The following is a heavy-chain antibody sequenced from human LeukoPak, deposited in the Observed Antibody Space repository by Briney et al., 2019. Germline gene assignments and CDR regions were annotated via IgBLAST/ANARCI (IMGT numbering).Heavy chain of an antibody. Sequence: SETLSLTCTVSGGSISSSSYYWGWIRQPPGKGLEWIGSIYYSGSTYYNPSLKSRVTISVDTSKNQFSLKLSSVTAADTAVYYCASEPRGVRSNWFDPWGQGTLVTVSS. J-gene: IGHJ5*02. CDR2: IYYSGST. CDR3: ASEPRGVRSNWFDP. CDR1: GGSISSSSYY. V-gene: IGHV4-39*07.